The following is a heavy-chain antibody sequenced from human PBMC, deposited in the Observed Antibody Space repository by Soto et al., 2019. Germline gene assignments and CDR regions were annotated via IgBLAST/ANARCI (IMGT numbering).Heavy chain of an antibody. CDR2: IYYSGSN. V-gene: IGHV4-59*08. J-gene: IGHJ3*02. Sequence: QVQLQESGPGLVKPSETLSLTCTVSGGSISSYYWSWIRQPPGKGLEWIGYIYYSGSNNYNPSLKSRITISVDTSKNQFSLKLSSVTAADTAVYYCARRYSSAFDIWGQGTMVTVSS. CDR3: ARRYSSAFDI. CDR1: GGSISSYY. D-gene: IGHD6-13*01.